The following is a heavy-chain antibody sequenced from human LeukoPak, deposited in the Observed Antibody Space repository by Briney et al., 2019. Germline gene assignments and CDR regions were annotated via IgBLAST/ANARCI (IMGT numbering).Heavy chain of an antibody. Sequence: GGSLRLSCAASGFTFNNYGMHWVRQAPGEGLEWVAVISYDGRNKHYPDSVKGRFTISRDISTHTLWLQMDSLRTEEAAVYYCAKGPLRGTAAAIDYWGQGTLVTVSS. CDR2: ISYDGRNK. J-gene: IGHJ4*02. V-gene: IGHV3-30*18. CDR1: GFTFNNYG. D-gene: IGHD2-2*01. CDR3: AKGPLRGTAAAIDY.